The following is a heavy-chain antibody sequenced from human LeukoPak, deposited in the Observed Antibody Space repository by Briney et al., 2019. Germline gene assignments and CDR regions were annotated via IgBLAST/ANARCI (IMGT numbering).Heavy chain of an antibody. CDR3: ASEPYSSSSGLWYYYYGMDV. J-gene: IGHJ6*02. V-gene: IGHV3-33*01. CDR1: GFTFSSYG. Sequence: PGGSLRLSCAASGFTFSSYGMHWVRQAPGKGLEWGAVIWYDGSNKYYADSVKGGFTISRDNSKNTLYLQMTSLRAEDTAVYYCASEPYSSSSGLWYYYYGMDVWGQGTTVTVSS. CDR2: IWYDGSNK. D-gene: IGHD6-6*01.